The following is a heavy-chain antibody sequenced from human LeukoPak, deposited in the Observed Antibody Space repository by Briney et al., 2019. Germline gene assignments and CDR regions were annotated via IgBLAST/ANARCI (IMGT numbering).Heavy chain of an antibody. CDR2: ISGSGGST. D-gene: IGHD3-3*01. Sequence: QSGGSLRLSCAASGFTFSSYAMSWVRQAPGKGLEWVSAISGSGGSTYYADSVKGRFTISRDNSKNTLYLQMNSLRAEDTAVYYCAKANDDFWSGYLTFDPWGQGTLVTVSS. J-gene: IGHJ5*02. V-gene: IGHV3-23*01. CDR3: AKANDDFWSGYLTFDP. CDR1: GFTFSSYA.